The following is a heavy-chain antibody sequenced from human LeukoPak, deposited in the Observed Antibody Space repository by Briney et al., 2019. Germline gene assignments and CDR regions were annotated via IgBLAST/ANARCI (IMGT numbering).Heavy chain of an antibody. CDR1: GYILTELS. D-gene: IGHD6-19*01. J-gene: IGHJ1*01. Sequence: ASVKVSRKVSGYILTELSMHWVRQAPGKGLGWMGGFDPEDGETLYAQKFQGRVTMTEDTSTDTAYMDLSSLRSEDTAVYYCATGRREYSSGWRSAEYFQHWGQGTLVTVSS. V-gene: IGHV1-24*01. CDR2: FDPEDGET. CDR3: ATGRREYSSGWRSAEYFQH.